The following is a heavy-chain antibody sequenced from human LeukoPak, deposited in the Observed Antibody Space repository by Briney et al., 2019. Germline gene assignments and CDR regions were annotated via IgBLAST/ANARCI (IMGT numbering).Heavy chain of an antibody. CDR1: GYTFTDYY. V-gene: IGHV1-2*02. CDR3: ARRASGKAFDY. J-gene: IGHJ4*02. CDR2: INPNSGGT. Sequence: ASVKVSCKASGYTFTDYYMHWVRQAPGQGLEWMGWINPNSGGTNYAQKFQGKVTMTRDTSISTAYMELSRLRSDDTAVYYCARRASGKAFDYWGQGTLVTVSS. D-gene: IGHD2-15*01.